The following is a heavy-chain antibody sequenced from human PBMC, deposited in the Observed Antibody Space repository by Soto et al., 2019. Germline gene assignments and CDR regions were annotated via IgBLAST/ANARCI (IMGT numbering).Heavy chain of an antibody. V-gene: IGHV3-23*01. CDR2: ISGSGENA. J-gene: IGHJ4*02. Sequence: SGGSLRLSCAASGFTFSTHAMNWVRQAPGKGLEWVSFISGSGENAYYADSVKGRFTISRDNSRNTLYLQMDSLRAEDTAIYYCVQGSVSSGSSSRFDYWGQGTLVTAPQ. CDR3: VQGSVSSGSSSRFDY. CDR1: GFTFSTHA. D-gene: IGHD1-26*01.